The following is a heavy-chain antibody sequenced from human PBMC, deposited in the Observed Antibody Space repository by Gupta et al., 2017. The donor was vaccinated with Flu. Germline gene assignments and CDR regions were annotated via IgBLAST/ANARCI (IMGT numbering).Heavy chain of an antibody. D-gene: IGHD1-26*01. J-gene: IGHJ4*02. Sequence: EVQLLESGGTLVQPGGSLRLSCAASGFPFSRCAMTWVRQAPGKGLEWVSTISGSGGSTYYADSVKGRFTISRDNSKNTLYLQVNSLRAEDTALYYCAKVVGKVKELLLDFWGQGTLVTVSS. CDR1: GFPFSRCA. V-gene: IGHV3-23*01. CDR3: AKVVGKVKELLLDF. CDR2: ISGSGGST.